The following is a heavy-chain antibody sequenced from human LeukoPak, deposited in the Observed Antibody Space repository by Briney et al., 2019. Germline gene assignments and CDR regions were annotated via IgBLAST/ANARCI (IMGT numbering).Heavy chain of an antibody. CDR2: FYYSGST. D-gene: IGHD1-26*01. CDR3: ARGQGGNYYLNYFDY. CDR1: GGSFSTYY. V-gene: IGHV4-59*01. Sequence: SETLSLTCTVTGGSFSTYYWSWIRQPPGKGLEWIGHFYYSGSTNYNPSLKSRVTISVDTSRNQFSRKLTSVTAADTAVYYCARGQGGNYYLNYFDYWGQGALVTVSS. J-gene: IGHJ4*02.